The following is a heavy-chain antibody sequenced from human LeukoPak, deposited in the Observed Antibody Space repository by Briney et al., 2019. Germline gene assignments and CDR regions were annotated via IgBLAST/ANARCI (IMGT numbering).Heavy chain of an antibody. Sequence: QPGGSLRLSCAASGFTFSSYGMPWVRQAPGKGLEWVAVIWYDGSNKYYADSVKGRFTISRDNSKNTLYLQMNSLRAEDTAVYYCAGGSGWSLDYWGQGTLVTVSS. CDR2: IWYDGSNK. CDR1: GFTFSSYG. V-gene: IGHV3-33*01. D-gene: IGHD6-19*01. CDR3: AGGSGWSLDY. J-gene: IGHJ4*02.